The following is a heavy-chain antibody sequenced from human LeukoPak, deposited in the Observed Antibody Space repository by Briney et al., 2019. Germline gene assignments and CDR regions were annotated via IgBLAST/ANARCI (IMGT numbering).Heavy chain of an antibody. Sequence: GGSLRLSCAASGFTFSTYSMNWVRQAPGKGLEWVSSISSSSSYIYYADSVKGRFTISRDNAKNSLYLQMNSLRAEDTAVYYCARDRDSGYGFRFDPWGQGTLVTVSS. CDR1: GFTFSTYS. V-gene: IGHV3-21*01. D-gene: IGHD5-12*01. CDR3: ARDRDSGYGFRFDP. CDR2: ISSSSSYI. J-gene: IGHJ5*02.